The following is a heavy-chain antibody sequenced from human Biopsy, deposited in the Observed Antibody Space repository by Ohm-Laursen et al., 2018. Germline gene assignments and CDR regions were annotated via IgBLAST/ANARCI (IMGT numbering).Heavy chain of an antibody. V-gene: IGHV4-59*12. D-gene: IGHD1-26*01. CDR3: AVKSYFSTSFDP. CDR2: IYYSGNT. Sequence: PPGTLSLTCLVSGGSINNFYWSWIRQPPGKGLEWIGIIYYSGNTKYNPSLKSRVTISVDTFRNQFSLKLSSVTAADTAVYYCAVKSYFSTSFDPWGQGTLVTVSS. J-gene: IGHJ5*02. CDR1: GGSINNFY.